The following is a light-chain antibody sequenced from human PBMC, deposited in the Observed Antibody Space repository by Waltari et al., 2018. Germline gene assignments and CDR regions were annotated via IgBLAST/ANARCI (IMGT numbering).Light chain of an antibody. CDR3: VLFLPSGISV. Sequence: QTVVTQEPSFAVSPGGTVTLTCGLSSGSVSTSHYPRWYQQIPGQPPRPLIYSTNTRSSGVPDRFSGSILANKAALTITGAQAGDESDYYCVLFLPSGISVFGGGTKVTVL. CDR1: SGSVSTSHY. V-gene: IGLV8-61*01. CDR2: STN. J-gene: IGLJ3*02.